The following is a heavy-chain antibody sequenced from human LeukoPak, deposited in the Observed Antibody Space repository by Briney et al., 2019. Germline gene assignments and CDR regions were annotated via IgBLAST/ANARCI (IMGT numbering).Heavy chain of an antibody. Sequence: SETLSLTCTVSGGSISSYYWSWIRQPPGKGLEWIGYIHNSGSTNYNPSLKSRVTFSVDTTKNQFSLTLRSVTAADTALYYCARHLDWDSGGDAFDIWGQGTMVTVSS. CDR2: IHNSGST. CDR3: ARHLDWDSGGDAFDI. V-gene: IGHV4-59*08. CDR1: GGSISSYY. J-gene: IGHJ3*02. D-gene: IGHD3/OR15-3a*01.